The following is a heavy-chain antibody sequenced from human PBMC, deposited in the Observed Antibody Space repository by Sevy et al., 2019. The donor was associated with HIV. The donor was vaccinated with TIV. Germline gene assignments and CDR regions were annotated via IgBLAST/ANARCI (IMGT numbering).Heavy chain of an antibody. Sequence: GGSLRLSCAASGFTFSSYAMSWVRQAPGKGLEWVSAISGSGGSTYYADSVKARFTISRDNSKNTLYLQMNSLRAEDTAVYYCAKDRRSIAAAGKDFDYWGQGTLVTVSS. CDR3: AKDRRSIAAAGKDFDY. CDR1: GFTFSSYA. V-gene: IGHV3-23*01. J-gene: IGHJ4*02. D-gene: IGHD6-13*01. CDR2: ISGSGGST.